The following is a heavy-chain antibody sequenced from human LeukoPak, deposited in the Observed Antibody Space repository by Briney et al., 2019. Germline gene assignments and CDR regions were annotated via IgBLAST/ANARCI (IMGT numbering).Heavy chain of an antibody. Sequence: SETLSLTCTVSGGSISIYYWSWIRQPPGKGLEWIGYIYYSGNTNYNPSLKSRVTISVDTSKNQFSLKLSSVTAADTAVYYCARGPYGDYHFDYWGQGTLVTVSS. J-gene: IGHJ4*02. CDR1: GGSISIYY. V-gene: IGHV4-59*01. D-gene: IGHD4-17*01. CDR2: IYYSGNT. CDR3: ARGPYGDYHFDY.